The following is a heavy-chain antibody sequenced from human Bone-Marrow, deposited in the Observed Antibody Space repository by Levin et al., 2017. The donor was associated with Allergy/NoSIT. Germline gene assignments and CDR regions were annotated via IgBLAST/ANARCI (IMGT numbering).Heavy chain of an antibody. Sequence: PGGPLRLSCAASGLIFSNYAMNWVRQAPGKGLEWVSQISGSGSNTHYADSVRGRFTFSRDNSNNTVYLQMNSLRADDTAVYYCAGYDTSGYHSPFDYWGQGTLVTVSS. J-gene: IGHJ4*02. CDR3: AGYDTSGYHSPFDY. D-gene: IGHD3-22*01. CDR1: GLIFSNYA. CDR2: ISGSGSNT. V-gene: IGHV3-23*01.